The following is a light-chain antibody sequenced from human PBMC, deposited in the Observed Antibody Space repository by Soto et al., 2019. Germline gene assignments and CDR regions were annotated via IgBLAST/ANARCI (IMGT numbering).Light chain of an antibody. CDR3: QQRDIWPWT. Sequence: EIVLTQSPATLSLSPGDRATLSCRASQSVTSSLAWFQQKPGQAPRLLIYDVSRRATAIPARFSGSGSGTDFTLTISSLEPEDFAVYYCQQRDIWPWTFGQGTKVDIK. J-gene: IGKJ1*01. CDR1: QSVTSS. CDR2: DVS. V-gene: IGKV3-11*01.